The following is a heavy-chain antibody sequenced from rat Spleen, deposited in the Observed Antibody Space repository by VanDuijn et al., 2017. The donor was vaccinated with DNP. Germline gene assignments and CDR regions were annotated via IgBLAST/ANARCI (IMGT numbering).Heavy chain of an antibody. CDR1: GFTFSDYN. V-gene: IGHV5S10*01. CDR2: IIYDGSRT. CDR3: ARYPGITEAMDA. J-gene: IGHJ4*01. Sequence: EVQLVESGGGLVQPGRSLKLSCAASGFTFSDYNMAWVRQAPRKGLEWVATIIYDGSRTYYRDSVKGRFTISRDNAKSTLYLQMDSLRSEDTATYYCARYPGITEAMDAWGQGTSVTVSS. D-gene: IGHD1-4*01.